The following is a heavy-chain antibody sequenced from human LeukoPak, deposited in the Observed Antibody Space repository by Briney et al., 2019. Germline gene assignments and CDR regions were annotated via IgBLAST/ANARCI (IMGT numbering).Heavy chain of an antibody. D-gene: IGHD3-9*01. CDR1: GYTFTSYG. CDR3: ARESVLRYFDWLSPRSYYMDV. Sequence: ASVKVSCKASGYTFTSYGISWVRRAPGQGLEWMGWISAYNGNTNYAQKLQGRVTMTTDTSTSTAYMELRSLRSDDTAVYYCARESVLRYFDWLSPRSYYMDVWGKGTTVTVSS. J-gene: IGHJ6*03. V-gene: IGHV1-18*01. CDR2: ISAYNGNT.